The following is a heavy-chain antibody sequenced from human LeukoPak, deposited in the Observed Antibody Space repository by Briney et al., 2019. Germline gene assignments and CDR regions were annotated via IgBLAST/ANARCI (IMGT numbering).Heavy chain of an antibody. D-gene: IGHD2-21*01. J-gene: IGHJ4*02. CDR1: GYPISWGYY. CDR3: ARRVGVALDY. Sequence: SETLSLTCTVSGYPISWGYYGGWIRHPPGKGLEWIGSIYHSGSTYYNPPLKSRVTISVDTSKNQFSLKLSSVTAADTAVYYCARRVGVALDYWGQGTLVTVSS. CDR2: IYHSGST. V-gene: IGHV4-38-2*02.